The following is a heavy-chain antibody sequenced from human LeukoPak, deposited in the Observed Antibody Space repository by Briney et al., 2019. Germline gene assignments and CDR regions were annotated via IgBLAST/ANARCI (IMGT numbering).Heavy chain of an antibody. D-gene: IGHD4-17*01. CDR2: ISSGSTSI. V-gene: IGHV3-48*01. J-gene: IGHJ3*02. CDR3: ARPPDYGDYGIDAFDI. Sequence: GGSLRLSCVAAGFTFSSYSVNWVRQAPGKGLEWISYISSGSTSIFYADSVKGRFTISRDNAKNSLYLQMNSLRAEDTAVYYCARPPDYGDYGIDAFDIWGQGMMVTVSS. CDR1: GFTFSSYS.